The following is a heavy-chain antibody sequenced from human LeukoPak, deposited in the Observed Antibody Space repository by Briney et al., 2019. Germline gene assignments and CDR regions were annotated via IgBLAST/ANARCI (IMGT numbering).Heavy chain of an antibody. Sequence: VASVKVSCKASGYTSTDYYMHWVRQAPGQGLEWMGWINPDSGGTNYAQKFQGRVTMTRDTSSSTAYMELSSLRSEDTAVYYCATEAIVVVTARDYWYFDLWGRGTLVTVSS. CDR3: ATEAIVVVTARDYWYFDL. J-gene: IGHJ2*01. V-gene: IGHV1-2*02. D-gene: IGHD2-21*02. CDR1: GYTSTDYY. CDR2: INPDSGGT.